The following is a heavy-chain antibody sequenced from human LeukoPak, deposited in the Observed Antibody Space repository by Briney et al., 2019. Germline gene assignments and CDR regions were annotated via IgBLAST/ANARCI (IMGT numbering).Heavy chain of an antibody. V-gene: IGHV3-7*01. CDR3: AKDLSYYFDY. CDR2: IKQDGSEK. D-gene: IGHD2/OR15-2a*01. CDR1: GFTFSSYW. J-gene: IGHJ4*02. Sequence: GGSLRLSCAASGFTFSSYWMSWARQAPGKGLEWVANIKQDGSEKYYVDSVKGRFTISRDNSKNTLYLQMNSLRAEDTAVYYCAKDLSYYFDYWGQGTLVTVSS.